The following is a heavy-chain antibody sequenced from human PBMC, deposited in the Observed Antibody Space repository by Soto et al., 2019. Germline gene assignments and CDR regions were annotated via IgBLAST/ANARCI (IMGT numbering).Heavy chain of an antibody. CDR1: GFPFRSYW. Sequence: PGGSLRLSCAASGFPFRSYWMHLVRQSPGTGLVWVSRINSDGTNTGYADSVKGRFTISRDNAEKTLYLQMNSLRAEETAVYYCATQMDYNILTGDRPFDYWGQGTQVTVSS. J-gene: IGHJ4*02. CDR3: ATQMDYNILTGDRPFDY. V-gene: IGHV3-74*01. D-gene: IGHD3-9*01. CDR2: INSDGTNT.